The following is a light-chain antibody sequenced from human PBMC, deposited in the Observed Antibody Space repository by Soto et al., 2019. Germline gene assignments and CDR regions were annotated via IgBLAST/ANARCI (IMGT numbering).Light chain of an antibody. J-gene: IGKJ1*01. Sequence: EIVLTQSPGTLSLSPGERATLSCRASQSGSGSYLAWYQQKPGQAPRLLISGASRRATGIPDRFSGSGSGTDFTLTISRLEPDDSAVYYCQQYARSSWTFGQGTKVDIK. V-gene: IGKV3-20*01. CDR3: QQYARSSWT. CDR2: GAS. CDR1: QSGSGSY.